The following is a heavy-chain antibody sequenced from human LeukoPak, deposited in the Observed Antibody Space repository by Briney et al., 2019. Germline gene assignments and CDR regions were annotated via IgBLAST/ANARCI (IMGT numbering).Heavy chain of an antibody. CDR1: GASISSYY. CDR2: IYYSGRT. Sequence: PSQTLSLTCTVSGASISSYYWSWIRQPPGKGLEWLGYIYYSGRTNYNPSLKSRVTISVDTSKNQFSLKLSSVTAADTAVYYCARGGNYDPYVDYWGQGTLVTVSS. V-gene: IGHV4-59*01. D-gene: IGHD4-11*01. J-gene: IGHJ4*02. CDR3: ARGGNYDPYVDY.